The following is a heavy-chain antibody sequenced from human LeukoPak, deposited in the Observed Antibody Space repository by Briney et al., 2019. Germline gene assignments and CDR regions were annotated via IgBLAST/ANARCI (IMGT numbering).Heavy chain of an antibody. J-gene: IGHJ4*02. Sequence: PSETLSLTCTVSGGSISSYYWSWVRQPPGKGLEWIGYIYHTGSTNYNPSLKSRVTISVDTSKNQFSLKLRSVTAADTAVYYCARAHSGFVYFFDYWGRGTLVTVSS. CDR3: ARAHSGFVYFFDY. V-gene: IGHV4-59*01. D-gene: IGHD5-12*01. CDR1: GGSISSYY. CDR2: IYHTGST.